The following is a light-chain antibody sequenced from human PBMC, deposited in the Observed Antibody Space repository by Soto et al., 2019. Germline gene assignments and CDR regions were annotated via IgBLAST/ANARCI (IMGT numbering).Light chain of an antibody. J-gene: IGLJ2*01. Sequence: QSALTQPRSVSGSPGQSVTISCTGTSSDVGGYNYVSWYQQHPGKAPKLMIYDVSKRPSGVPDRFSGSKSGNTASLTISGLQAEDEADYYCCSYAGSHPLFGGGTKLTVL. CDR2: DVS. CDR3: CSYAGSHPL. CDR1: SSDVGGYNY. V-gene: IGLV2-11*01.